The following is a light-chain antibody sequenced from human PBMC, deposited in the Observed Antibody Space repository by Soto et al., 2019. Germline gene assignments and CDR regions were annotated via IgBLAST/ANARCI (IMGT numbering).Light chain of an antibody. V-gene: IGLV2-8*01. J-gene: IGLJ1*01. CDR3: SSYVGTNSYV. Sequence: QSALTQPTSASGSPGQSVTISCTGTSCDVGGYNYVSWYQHHPGKAPKLIIYEVYKRPSGVPDRFSGSKSGNTAALTVSGLQAEDEADYYCSSYVGTNSYVFGTGTQLT. CDR2: EVY. CDR1: SCDVGGYNY.